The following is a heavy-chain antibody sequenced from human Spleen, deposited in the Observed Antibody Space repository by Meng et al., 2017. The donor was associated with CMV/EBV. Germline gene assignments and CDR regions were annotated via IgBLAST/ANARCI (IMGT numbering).Heavy chain of an antibody. CDR2: MNPNSGNT. Sequence: ASVKVSCKASGYTFTSYDINWVRQATGQGLEWMGWMNPNSGNTGYAQQFQGRVTMTRDTSISTAYMELSSLRSEDTAVYYCARSVRRGYCSSTSCLKGRYYFDYWGQGTLVTVSS. V-gene: IGHV1-8*01. J-gene: IGHJ4*02. CDR1: GYTFTSYD. D-gene: IGHD2-2*01. CDR3: ARSVRRGYCSSTSCLKGRYYFDY.